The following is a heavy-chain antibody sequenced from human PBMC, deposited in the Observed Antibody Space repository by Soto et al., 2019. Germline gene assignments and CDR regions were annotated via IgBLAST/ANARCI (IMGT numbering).Heavy chain of an antibody. CDR1: GFPFSRYA. Sequence: GALRLSCAASGFPFSRYAMSWVRQAPGKGLECVSAISGSGGSTYYADSVKGRFTISRDNSKNTLYLQMNSLRAEDTALYYCAKGRGYCSSTSCPLDYWGQGTLVTVSS. D-gene: IGHD2-2*01. CDR3: AKGRGYCSSTSCPLDY. J-gene: IGHJ4*02. V-gene: IGHV3-23*01. CDR2: ISGSGGST.